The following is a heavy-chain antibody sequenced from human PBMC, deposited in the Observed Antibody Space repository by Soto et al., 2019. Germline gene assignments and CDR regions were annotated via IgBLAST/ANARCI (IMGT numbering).Heavy chain of an antibody. J-gene: IGHJ6*02. CDR3: ATYIPGLRYYGMYV. CDR2: ISESGTLK. V-gene: IGHV3-23*01. Sequence: EVQLLESGGGLVQPGGSLILSCAASGFTFSSYAMKWVRQAPGKGLEWVSLISESGTLKYYADSVKGRFTISRDNSGNRLFLQMYSLRDEDTDVYYCATYIPGLRYYGMYVWGGWTTVTDSS. CDR1: GFTFSSYA. D-gene: IGHD5-18*01.